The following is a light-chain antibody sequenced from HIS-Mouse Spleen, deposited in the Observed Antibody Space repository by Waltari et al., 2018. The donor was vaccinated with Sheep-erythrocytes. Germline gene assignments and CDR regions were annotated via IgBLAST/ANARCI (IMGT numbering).Light chain of an antibody. CDR3: CSYAGSSTPWV. CDR2: EGS. Sequence: ALTQPASVSGSPGQSLTISRTGTSSDVGSYNTVSRYQQHPGKAPKLMIYEGSKRPSGVSNRFSGSKSGNTASLTISGLQAEDEADYYCCSYAGSSTPWVFGGGTKLTVL. V-gene: IGLV2-23*01. CDR1: SSDVGSYNT. J-gene: IGLJ3*02.